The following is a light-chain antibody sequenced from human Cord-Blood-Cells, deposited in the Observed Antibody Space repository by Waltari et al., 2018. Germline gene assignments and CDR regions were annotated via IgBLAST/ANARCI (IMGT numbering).Light chain of an antibody. CDR3: QQYGSSPPIT. Sequence: SVFTQFLRTQSLPPGERSTLPCSAIQSVSSSYLAWYQQKPGQAPRLLIYGASSRATGIPDRFSGSGSGTDFTLTISRLEPEDFAVYYCQQYGSSPPITFGQGTRLEIK. CDR2: GAS. J-gene: IGKJ5*01. V-gene: IGKV3-20*01. CDR1: QSVSSSY.